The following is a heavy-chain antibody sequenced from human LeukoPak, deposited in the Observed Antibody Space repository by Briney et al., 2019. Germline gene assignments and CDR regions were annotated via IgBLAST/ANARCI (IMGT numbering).Heavy chain of an antibody. CDR3: AKDPRDYYDSSGLIY. CDR1: AFSFSSYG. D-gene: IGHD3-22*01. V-gene: IGHV3-30*02. CDR2: IWYDGSNK. Sequence: GGSLRLSCAGSAFSFSSYGMHWVRQAPGKGLEWMAFIWYDGSNKYYADSVKGRFTISRDNSKNTLYLQMNSLRAEDTAVYYCAKDPRDYYDSSGLIYWGQGTLVTVSS. J-gene: IGHJ4*02.